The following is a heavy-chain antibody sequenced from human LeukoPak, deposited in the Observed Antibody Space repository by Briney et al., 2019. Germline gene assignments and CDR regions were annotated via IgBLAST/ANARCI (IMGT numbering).Heavy chain of an antibody. J-gene: IGHJ4*02. Sequence: GASVKVSCKASGYTFTGYYMHWVRQAPGQGLEWMGWMNPNSGNTGYAQKFQGRVTMTRNTSISTAYMELSSLRSEDTAAYYCARQKYYYDSSGYYPFDYWGQGTLVTVSS. CDR2: MNPNSGNT. V-gene: IGHV1-8*02. CDR3: ARQKYYYDSSGYYPFDY. D-gene: IGHD3-22*01. CDR1: GYTFTGYY.